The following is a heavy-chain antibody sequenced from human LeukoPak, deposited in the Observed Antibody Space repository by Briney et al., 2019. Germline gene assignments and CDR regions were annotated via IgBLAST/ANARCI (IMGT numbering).Heavy chain of an antibody. CDR3: VRDSYGGNRDFDF. J-gene: IGHJ4*02. D-gene: IGHD4/OR15-4a*01. CDR2: SHSSGNT. CDR1: GDSISTSHYY. Sequence: KPSETLSLTCFVSGDSISTSHYYWRWVRQPPGKGLEWIGSSHSSGNTYYNPSLKSRVTTSVDMSKNQFSLQLTSVPAADTAVYYCVRDSYGGNRDFDFWGQGTQVTVSS. V-gene: IGHV4-39*01.